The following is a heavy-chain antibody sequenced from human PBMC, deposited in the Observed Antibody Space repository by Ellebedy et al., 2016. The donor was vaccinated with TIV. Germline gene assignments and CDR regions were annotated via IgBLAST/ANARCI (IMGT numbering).Heavy chain of an antibody. CDR3: ARQGKREAAASDY. Sequence: GESLKISXKGSGYSFTSYWIGWVRQMPGKGLEWMGIIYPGDSDTRYSPSFEGQVTISADKSISTAYLQWSSLKASDTAMYYCARQGKREAAASDYWGQGTLVTVSS. CDR2: IYPGDSDT. CDR1: GYSFTSYW. D-gene: IGHD6-13*01. V-gene: IGHV5-51*01. J-gene: IGHJ4*02.